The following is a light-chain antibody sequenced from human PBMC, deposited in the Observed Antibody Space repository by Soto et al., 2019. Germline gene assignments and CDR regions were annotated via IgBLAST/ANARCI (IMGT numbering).Light chain of an antibody. J-gene: IGKJ1*01. V-gene: IGKV3-20*01. CDR2: GAS. Sequence: EIVLTHFPGTLSLSPGERATLSCRASQSVSNNYLAWYQQKPGQAPRLVIFGASNRATGIPDRFSASGSGTEFTLTISRLEHEDVAVYYWQQYATSPLTFGHGTKVEI. CDR3: QQYATSPLT. CDR1: QSVSNNY.